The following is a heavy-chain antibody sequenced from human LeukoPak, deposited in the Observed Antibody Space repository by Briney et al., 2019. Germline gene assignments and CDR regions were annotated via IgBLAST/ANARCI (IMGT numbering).Heavy chain of an antibody. CDR3: APTYYYDSSTQFDY. CDR2: INPNSGGT. Sequence: ASVEVSCKASGYTFTGYYMHWVRQAPGQGLEWMGWINPNSGGTNYAQKFQGRVTMTRDTSISTAYMELSRLRSDDTAVYYCAPTYYYDSSTQFDYWGQGTLVTVSS. J-gene: IGHJ4*02. D-gene: IGHD3-22*01. V-gene: IGHV1-2*02. CDR1: GYTFTGYY.